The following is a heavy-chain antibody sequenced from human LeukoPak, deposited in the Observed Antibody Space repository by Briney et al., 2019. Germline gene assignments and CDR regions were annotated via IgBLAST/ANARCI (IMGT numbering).Heavy chain of an antibody. V-gene: IGHV3-23*01. J-gene: IGHJ5*02. CDR1: GFTFSSYA. CDR3: AKPMYYYGSGNPYNWFDP. Sequence: GGSLSPSCAASGFTFSSYAMSWVRQAQGKGLEWASTVITSGDSTNYADSVKGRFTISRDNSKNTLYLQMNSLRVEDTAVYYCAKPMYYYGSGNPYNWFDPWGQGTLVTVSS. CDR2: VITSGDST. D-gene: IGHD3-10*01.